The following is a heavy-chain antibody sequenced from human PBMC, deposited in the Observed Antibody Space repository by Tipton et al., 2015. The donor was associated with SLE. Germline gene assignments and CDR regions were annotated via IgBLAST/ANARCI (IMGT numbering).Heavy chain of an antibody. J-gene: IGHJ6*02. CDR3: ARDTSDYGMDV. CDR1: GFTFSTYA. CDR2: ISFDGINK. Sequence: SLRLSCAASGFTFSTYALHWVRQAPGKGLEWVAVISFDGINKYHADSVTGRFTISRDNSKNTLYLQMNSLRTDDTAVYYCARDTSDYGMDVWGQGTTVTVSS. V-gene: IGHV3-30-3*01. D-gene: IGHD2-2*01.